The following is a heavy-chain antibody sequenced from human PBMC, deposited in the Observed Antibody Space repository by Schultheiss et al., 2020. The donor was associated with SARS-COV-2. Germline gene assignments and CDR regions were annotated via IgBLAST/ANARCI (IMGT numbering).Heavy chain of an antibody. D-gene: IGHD5-18*01. Sequence: ASVKVSCLASGYIFPNYGVSWVRQAPGQGLEWMGWINPNSGGTNYAQKFQGWVTMTRDTSISTAYMELSRLRSDDTAVYYCARGVDTAMVLFQHWGQGTLVTVSS. V-gene: IGHV1-2*04. CDR1: GYIFPNYG. CDR3: ARGVDTAMVLFQH. J-gene: IGHJ1*01. CDR2: INPNSGGT.